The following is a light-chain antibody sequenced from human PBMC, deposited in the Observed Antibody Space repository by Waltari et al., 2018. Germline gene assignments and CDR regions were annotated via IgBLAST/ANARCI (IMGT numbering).Light chain of an antibody. CDR1: QSISSW. Sequence: DIQMTQSPSTLSASVGERVTITCRASQSISSWLAWYQQKPGKAHKLLIYKASSLESGVQSRFSGSGSGTEFTLTISSLQPDDFVTYYCQQSNSYWYTFGQGTKLEIK. V-gene: IGKV1-5*03. J-gene: IGKJ2*01. CDR3: QQSNSYWYT. CDR2: KAS.